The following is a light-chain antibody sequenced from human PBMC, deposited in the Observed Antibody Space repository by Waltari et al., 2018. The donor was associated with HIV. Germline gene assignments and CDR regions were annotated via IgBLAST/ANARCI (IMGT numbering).Light chain of an antibody. CDR3: QETYSPTRA. V-gene: IGKV1-39*01. Sequence: DIQMTQSPSSLSVSAGERVTMTFRASQTINNYLNWYQQKSGKAPELLIYAATSLQGVVPYKCSGSGSGTDFTLTISSQQPEDFATYYCQETYSPTRAFGQGTKLEIK. CDR1: QTINNY. CDR2: AAT. J-gene: IGKJ2*01.